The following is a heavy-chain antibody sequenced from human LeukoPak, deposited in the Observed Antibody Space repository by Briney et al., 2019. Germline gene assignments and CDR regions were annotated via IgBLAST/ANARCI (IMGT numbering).Heavy chain of an antibody. D-gene: IGHD4-17*01. J-gene: IGHJ6*03. CDR2: IIPIFGTA. CDR1: GGTFSSYA. CDR3: AREMGPLRTYYYYYMDA. Sequence: SVKVSCKASGGTFSSYAISWVRQAPGQGLEWMGGIIPIFGTANYAQKFQGRVTITADESTSTAYMELSSLRSEDTAVYYCAREMGPLRTYYYYYMDAWGKGTTVTVSS. V-gene: IGHV1-69*13.